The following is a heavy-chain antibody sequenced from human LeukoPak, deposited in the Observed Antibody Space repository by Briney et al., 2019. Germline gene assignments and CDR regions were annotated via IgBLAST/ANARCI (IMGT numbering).Heavy chain of an antibody. Sequence: SETLSLTCSVSGGSISSSSYYWGWIRQPPGRGLEWIGSIYYSGNTYYNPSLKSRVSISVDTSKNQFSLKLSSVTAADTAVYYCARHGGSSSWSHYWYFDLWGRGTLVTVSS. J-gene: IGHJ2*01. V-gene: IGHV4-39*01. CDR1: GGSISSSSYY. CDR3: ARHGGSSSWSHYWYFDL. CDR2: IYYSGNT. D-gene: IGHD6-13*01.